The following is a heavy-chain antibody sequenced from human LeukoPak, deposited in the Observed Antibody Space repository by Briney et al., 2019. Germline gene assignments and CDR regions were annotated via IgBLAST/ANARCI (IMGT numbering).Heavy chain of an antibody. CDR3: AKDKKALYCHFWSLLDP. Sequence: PGGSLRLSCAASGFTFDDYAMHWVRQAPGKGLEWVSGISWNSGSIGYADSVKGRFTISRDNAKNSLFLQMNSLRAEDTAFYYCAKDKKALYCHFWSLLDPWGQGTLVAVSS. CDR2: ISWNSGSI. D-gene: IGHD3-3*01. V-gene: IGHV3-9*01. J-gene: IGHJ5*02. CDR1: GFTFDDYA.